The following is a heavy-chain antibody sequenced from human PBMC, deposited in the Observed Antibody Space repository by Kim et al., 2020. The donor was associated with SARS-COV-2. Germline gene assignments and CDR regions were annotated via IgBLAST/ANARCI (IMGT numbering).Heavy chain of an antibody. J-gene: IGHJ4*02. CDR2: ISHSGSN. D-gene: IGHD3-10*01. Sequence: SETLSLTCGVYGGSLSGYYWSYIRQPPGKGLEWVGEISHSGSNKYNPSLKSRVTISVDTSKNQFSLKLSSVTAADTAVYYCARLGSGSYYNFDYWGQGMLVTVSS. CDR1: GGSLSGYY. CDR3: ARLGSGSYYNFDY. V-gene: IGHV4-34*01.